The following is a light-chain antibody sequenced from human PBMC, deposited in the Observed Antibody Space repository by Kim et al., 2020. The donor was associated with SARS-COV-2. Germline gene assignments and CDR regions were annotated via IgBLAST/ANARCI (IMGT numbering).Light chain of an antibody. Sequence: SPGPMARITCSGNSLQKKYAYCYRQKSRQAPVLVIYEDSKRPTGIPERVSGSSSGTVATSTISGAEMEDKADYYCYSTTSSGNPWVFGGGTQLTVL. CDR1: SLQKKY. CDR2: EDS. V-gene: IGLV3-10*01. J-gene: IGLJ3*02. CDR3: YSTTSSGNPWV.